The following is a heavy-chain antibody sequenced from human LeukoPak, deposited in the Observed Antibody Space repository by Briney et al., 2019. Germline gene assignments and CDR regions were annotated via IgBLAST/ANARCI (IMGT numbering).Heavy chain of an antibody. Sequence: GASVNVSCTASGYTFTSYAMHWVRQAPGQRLEWMGWINAGNGNTKYSQKFQGRVTITRDTSASTAYMELSSLRSEGTAVYYCARDCSSTSCYDYWGQGTLVTVSS. CDR2: INAGNGNT. D-gene: IGHD2-2*01. CDR1: GYTFTSYA. J-gene: IGHJ4*02. CDR3: ARDCSSTSCYDY. V-gene: IGHV1-3*01.